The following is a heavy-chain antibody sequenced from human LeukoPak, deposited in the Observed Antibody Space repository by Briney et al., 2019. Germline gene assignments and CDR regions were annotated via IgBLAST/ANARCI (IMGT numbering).Heavy chain of an antibody. Sequence: GGSLRLSCAASGFTFNVYAMHWVRQAPGKGLEWVAVIAHDGKDKRYADSVKGRFTISRDNAKNLLFLQMNGLRAEDTALYYCARGRSITLLRGVAMSDGFDIWGQGAMVAVSS. D-gene: IGHD3-10*01. CDR1: GFTFNVYA. CDR2: IAHDGKDK. V-gene: IGHV3-30*04. CDR3: ARGRSITLLRGVAMSDGFDI. J-gene: IGHJ3*02.